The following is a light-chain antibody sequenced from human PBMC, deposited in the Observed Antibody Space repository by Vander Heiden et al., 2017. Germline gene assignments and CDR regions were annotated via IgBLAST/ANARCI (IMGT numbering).Light chain of an antibody. CDR3: QQYGSSPRT. Sequence: EIVLTQSPGTLSLYRGERATLPCRASQSVSNSYLAWYQQKPGQAARLLIYGASSRATGIPDRFSGSASGTDFTLTISRLEPEDFAVYYCQQYGSSPRTFGQGTKVEIK. J-gene: IGKJ1*01. CDR1: QSVSNSY. CDR2: GAS. V-gene: IGKV3-20*01.